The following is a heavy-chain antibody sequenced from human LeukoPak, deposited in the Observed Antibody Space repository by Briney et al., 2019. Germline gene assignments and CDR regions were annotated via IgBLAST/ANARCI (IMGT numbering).Heavy chain of an antibody. D-gene: IGHD4-17*01. Sequence: GASVKVSCKASGYTFTIYVISWVRHAPGQGLEWMGWISAYNGNTNYAQKLQGRVTMTTDTSTSTAYMELRSLRSDDTAVYYCARVVDGDYDWGLLIGTNTLNWFDPWGQGTLVTVSS. CDR1: GYTFTIYV. CDR3: ARVVDGDYDWGLLIGTNTLNWFDP. J-gene: IGHJ5*02. V-gene: IGHV1-18*01. CDR2: ISAYNGNT.